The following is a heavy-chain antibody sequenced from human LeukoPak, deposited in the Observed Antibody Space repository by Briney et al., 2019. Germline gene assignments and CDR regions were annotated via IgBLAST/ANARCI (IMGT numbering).Heavy chain of an antibody. Sequence: PGGSLRLSCSATGFTFENYVMSWFRKAPGKGLEWVGFIRSNTYGGTTEYVASVTGRFTISRDDSKRIAYLQMNNLKTEDTAVYYCGHSFGFVWGRGTLVTVSS. CDR2: IRSNTYGGTT. CDR1: GFTFENYV. J-gene: IGHJ4*02. D-gene: IGHD5-18*01. CDR3: GHSFGFV. V-gene: IGHV3-49*03.